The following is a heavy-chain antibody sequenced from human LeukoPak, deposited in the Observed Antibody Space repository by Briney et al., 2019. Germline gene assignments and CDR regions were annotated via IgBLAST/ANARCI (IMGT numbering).Heavy chain of an antibody. CDR3: AKDKWWGASDH. J-gene: IGHJ4*02. Sequence: GGSLRLSCAASGFSFSAHWMHWVRQAPGKGLVWVAQINGDATATNYAGSVKGRFTISRDNAKNTVHLQMSTLAAEDTAVYYCAKDKWWGASDHWGQGSLVTVSS. CDR2: INGDATAT. CDR1: GFSFSAHW. V-gene: IGHV3-74*01. D-gene: IGHD2-8*01.